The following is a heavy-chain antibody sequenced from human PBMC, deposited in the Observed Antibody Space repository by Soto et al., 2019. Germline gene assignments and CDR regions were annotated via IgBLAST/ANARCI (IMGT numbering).Heavy chain of an antibody. Sequence: GGSLRLSCAASGFTFSSYAMSRVRQAPGKGLEWVSAISGSGATTYYADSVKGRFTTSRDKSKNTLYLQMSSLRAEDTALYYCAKSFSSNWYDYFDYWGQGSLVTVSS. V-gene: IGHV3-23*01. CDR2: ISGSGATT. CDR3: AKSFSSNWYDYFDY. D-gene: IGHD6-13*01. CDR1: GFTFSSYA. J-gene: IGHJ4*02.